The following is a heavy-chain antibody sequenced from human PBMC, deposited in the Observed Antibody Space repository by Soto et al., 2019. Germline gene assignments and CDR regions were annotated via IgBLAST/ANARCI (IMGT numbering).Heavy chain of an antibody. CDR2: ISGSGGST. V-gene: IGHV3-23*01. CDR1: GFTFSSYA. J-gene: IGHJ4*02. D-gene: IGHD1-1*01. Sequence: PGGSLRLSCAASGFTFSSYAMSWVRQAPGKGLEWVSAISGSGGSTYYADSVKGRFTISRDNSKNTLYLQMNSLRAEDTAVYYCANHWDSFGVRGLERRLYYFDYWGQGTLVTVSS. CDR3: ANHWDSFGVRGLERRLYYFDY.